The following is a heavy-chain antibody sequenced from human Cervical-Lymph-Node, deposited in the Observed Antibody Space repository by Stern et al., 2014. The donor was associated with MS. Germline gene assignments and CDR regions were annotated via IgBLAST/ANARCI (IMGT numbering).Heavy chain of an antibody. V-gene: IGHV3-30*18. J-gene: IGHJ4*02. CDR1: GLNFSSYG. D-gene: IGHD7-27*01. CDR2: ISKDGSKK. CDR3: AKAWGH. Sequence: QVQLGQSGGGVVQPGRSLRLSCEASGLNFSSYGMHWVRQAPGKEPEWVAVISKDGSKKYYAGSVKGRFTVSRDNSKNTLFLQMNSLRREDTAVYYCAKAWGHWGQGTLVIVSS.